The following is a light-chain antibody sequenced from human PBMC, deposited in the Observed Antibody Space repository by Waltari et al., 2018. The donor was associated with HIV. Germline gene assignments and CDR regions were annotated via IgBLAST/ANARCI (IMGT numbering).Light chain of an antibody. V-gene: IGLV1-44*01. CDR2: SNN. CDR3: AAWDDSLNAWV. Sequence: QSVLTQPPSASGTPGQRVNISCSGSSSNIGRNTVNWYQKLPGTAPKLLIYSNNQRPSGVPDRFSCSKSGTSASLAISGLQSEDEADYYCAAWDDSLNAWVFGGGTKLTVL. CDR1: SSNIGRNT. J-gene: IGLJ3*02.